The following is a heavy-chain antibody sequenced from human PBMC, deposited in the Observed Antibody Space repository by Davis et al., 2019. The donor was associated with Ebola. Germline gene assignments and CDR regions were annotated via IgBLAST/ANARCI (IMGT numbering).Heavy chain of an antibody. CDR2: IRSKANSYAT. Sequence: GESLKISCAASGFTFSSYWMHWVRQASGKGLEWVGRIRSKANSYATAYAASVKGRFTISRDDSKNTAYLQMNSLKTKDTAVYYCARVRGYSGYERFDPWGQGTLVTVSS. CDR1: GFTFSSYW. D-gene: IGHD5-12*01. J-gene: IGHJ5*02. V-gene: IGHV3-73*01. CDR3: ARVRGYSGYERFDP.